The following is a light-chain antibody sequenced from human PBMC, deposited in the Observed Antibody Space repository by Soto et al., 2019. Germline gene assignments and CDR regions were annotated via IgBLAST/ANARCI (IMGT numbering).Light chain of an antibody. CDR2: EVS. Sequence: QSALTQPASVSGSPGQSITISCTGTSSDIGGYNYVSWYQQHPGKAPKVMIYEVSNRSSGVSNRFSGSKSGNTASLTISGLQAEEEPDYYSSSYTRPSTWVFGGGTKLTVL. J-gene: IGLJ3*02. V-gene: IGLV2-14*01. CDR1: SSDIGGYNY. CDR3: SSYTRPSTWV.